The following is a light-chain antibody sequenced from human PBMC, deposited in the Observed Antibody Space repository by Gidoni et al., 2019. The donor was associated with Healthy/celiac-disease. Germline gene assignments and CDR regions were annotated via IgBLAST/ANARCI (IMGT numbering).Light chain of an antibody. V-gene: IGLV1-47*01. J-gene: IGLJ3*02. CDR2: RKN. Sequence: QSVLPQPPSASGTPGQRVTISCSGSSSNIWSNYVYVYQQLPGTAPKLLIYRKNQRPSGVPDRFSGSKSGTSAALAISGLRSEEEADYYCAAWDDSLSAWVFGGGTKLTVL. CDR1: SSNIWSNY. CDR3: AAWDDSLSAWV.